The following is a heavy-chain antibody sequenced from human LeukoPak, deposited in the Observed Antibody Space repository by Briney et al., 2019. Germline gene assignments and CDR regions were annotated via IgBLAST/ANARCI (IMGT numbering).Heavy chain of an antibody. CDR3: ARDSPLWFGEFGSY. Sequence: GASAKVSCTASGYTFTSYGISWVRQAPGQGLEWMGWISAYNGNTNYAQKLQGRVTMTTDTSTSTAYMELRSLRSDDTAVYYCARDSPLWFGEFGSYWGQGTLVTVSS. J-gene: IGHJ4*02. V-gene: IGHV1-18*01. CDR2: ISAYNGNT. D-gene: IGHD3-10*01. CDR1: GYTFTSYG.